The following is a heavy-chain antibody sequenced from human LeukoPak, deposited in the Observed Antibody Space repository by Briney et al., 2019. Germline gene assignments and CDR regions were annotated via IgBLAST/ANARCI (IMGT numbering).Heavy chain of an antibody. J-gene: IGHJ5*02. D-gene: IGHD4-17*01. CDR2: IIPIFGTA. V-gene: IGHV1-69*05. CDR3: ARGYVDYGDNWSDP. CDR1: GGTFSSYA. Sequence: SVKVSCKASGGTFSSYAISWVRQAPGQGLEWMGGIIPIFGTANYAQKFQGRVTITTDESTSTAYMELSSLRSEDTAVYYCARGYVDYGDNWSDPWGQGTLVTVSS.